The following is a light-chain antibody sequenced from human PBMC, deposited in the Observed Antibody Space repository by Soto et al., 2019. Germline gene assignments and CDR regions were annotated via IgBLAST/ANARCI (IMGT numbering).Light chain of an antibody. J-gene: IGKJ5*01. CDR2: GAS. CDR3: QQYNNWPPIT. CDR1: QSVSSNY. V-gene: IGKV3-20*01. Sequence: EIVLTQPPGTLSLSPGERATLSCRASQSVSSNYITWYQQKPGQAPRRLIFGASSRATGIPDRFSGSGSGTDFTLTISSLQSEDFAVYYCQQYNNWPPITVGQGTRLESK.